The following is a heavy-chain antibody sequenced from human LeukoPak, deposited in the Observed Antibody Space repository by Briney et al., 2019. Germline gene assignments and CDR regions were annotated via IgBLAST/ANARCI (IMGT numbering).Heavy chain of an antibody. V-gene: IGHV4-59*01. Sequence: PSETLSLTCTVSGGSISSYYWSWLRQPPGKGLEWIGYIYYSGSTNYNPSLKSRVTISVDTSKNQFSLKLSSVTAADTAVYYCARDGGYDFWSGYRGWFDPWGEGTLVTVSS. CDR1: GGSISSYY. J-gene: IGHJ5*02. CDR3: ARDGGYDFWSGYRGWFDP. D-gene: IGHD3-3*01. CDR2: IYYSGST.